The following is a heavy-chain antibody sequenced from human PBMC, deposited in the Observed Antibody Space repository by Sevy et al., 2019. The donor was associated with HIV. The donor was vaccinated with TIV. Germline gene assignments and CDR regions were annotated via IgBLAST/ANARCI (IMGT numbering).Heavy chain of an antibody. Sequence: GGSLRLSCAVSGFTFNNAWMNWVRQAPGTGLQWVGLIKSKIDGEATDYAAPLKGRFTISRDELKNTLYLQMNSLQIEDTAVYYCATAPGYYDSAPFDYWGPGTLVTVSS. CDR3: ATAPGYYDSAPFDY. D-gene: IGHD3-22*01. V-gene: IGHV3-15*01. J-gene: IGHJ4*02. CDR2: IKSKIDGEAT. CDR1: GFTFNNAW.